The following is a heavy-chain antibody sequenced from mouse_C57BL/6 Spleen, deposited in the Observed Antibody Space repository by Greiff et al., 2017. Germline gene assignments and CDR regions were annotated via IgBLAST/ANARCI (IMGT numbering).Heavy chain of an antibody. D-gene: IGHD2-5*01. J-gene: IGHJ3*01. Sequence: EVKVVESGGGLVKPGGSLKLSCAASGFTFSSYTMSWVRQTPEKRLEWVATISGGGGNTYYPDSVKGRFTISRDNAKNTLYLQMSSLRSEDTALYYWARRESNYAWFAYWGQGTLVTVSA. V-gene: IGHV5-9*01. CDR3: ARRESNYAWFAY. CDR2: ISGGGGNT. CDR1: GFTFSSYT.